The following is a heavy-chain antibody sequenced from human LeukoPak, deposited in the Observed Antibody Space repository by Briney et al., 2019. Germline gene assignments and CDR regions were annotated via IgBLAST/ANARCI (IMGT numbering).Heavy chain of an antibody. V-gene: IGHV4-34*01. CDR2: INHSGST. CDR3: ARGKVRWLVT. J-gene: IGHJ4*02. Sequence: SETLSLTCAVYGGSFSGYYWSWIRQPPGKGLEWIGEINHSGSTNYNPSLKSRVTISVDTSKNQFSLKLSPVTAADTAVYYCARGKVRWLVTWGQGTLVTVSS. CDR1: GGSFSGYY. D-gene: IGHD6-19*01.